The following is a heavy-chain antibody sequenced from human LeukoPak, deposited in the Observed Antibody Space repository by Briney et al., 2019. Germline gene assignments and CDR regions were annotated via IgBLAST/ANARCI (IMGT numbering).Heavy chain of an antibody. CDR2: MNPNSGNT. CDR3: VRTGFNSTSCYYYYYYYMDV. D-gene: IGHD2-2*01. CDR1: GYTFTSYD. Sequence: ASVKVSCKASGYTFTSYDINWVRQATGQGLEWMGWMNPNSGNTGYAQKFQGRVTMTRNTSISTAYMELSSLRSEDTAVYYCVRTGFNSTSCYYYYYYYMDVWGKGTTVTVSS. J-gene: IGHJ6*03. V-gene: IGHV1-8*01.